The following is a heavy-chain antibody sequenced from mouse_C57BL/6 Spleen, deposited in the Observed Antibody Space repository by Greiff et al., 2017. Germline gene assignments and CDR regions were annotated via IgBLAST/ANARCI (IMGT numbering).Heavy chain of an antibody. D-gene: IGHD2-4*01. Sequence: QVQLQQPGAELVMPGASVKLSCKASGYTFTSYWMHWVKQRPGQGLEWIGEIDPSDSYTTYNQKFKGKSTLTVDKSSSTAYMQLSSLTSEDSAVXYCARRYYDYDGGDYFDYWGQGTTLTVSS. CDR3: ARRYYDYDGGDYFDY. CDR2: IDPSDSYT. J-gene: IGHJ2*01. V-gene: IGHV1-69*01. CDR1: GYTFTSYW.